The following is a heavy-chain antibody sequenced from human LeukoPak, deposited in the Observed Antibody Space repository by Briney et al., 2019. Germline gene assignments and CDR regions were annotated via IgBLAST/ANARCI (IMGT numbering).Heavy chain of an antibody. V-gene: IGHV1-18*01. J-gene: IGHJ4*02. CDR3: ARDWSLSTFGGVPDY. D-gene: IGHD3-16*01. CDR1: GYTFTSYG. CDR2: ISAYNGNT. Sequence: ASVKVSCKVSGYTFTSYGISWVRQAPGQGLEWMGWISAYNGNTNYAQKLQGRVTMTTDTSTSTAYMELRSLRSDDTAVYYCARDWSLSTFGGVPDYWGQGTLVTVSS.